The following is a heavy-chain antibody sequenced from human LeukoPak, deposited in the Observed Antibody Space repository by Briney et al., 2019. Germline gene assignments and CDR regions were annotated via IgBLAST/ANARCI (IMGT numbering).Heavy chain of an antibody. CDR1: GFTVSSNY. CDR2: IYRVGST. J-gene: IGHJ6*03. CDR3: ARRYSSGWYGGYYYYMDV. D-gene: IGHD6-19*01. Sequence: GGSLRLSCAASGFTVSSNYLSWVRQAPGKGLEWVSVIYRVGSTHYADSVKGRFTISRDNSKNTLYLQMNSLRAEDTAVYYCARRYSSGWYGGYYYYMDVWGKGTTVTISS. V-gene: IGHV3-53*01.